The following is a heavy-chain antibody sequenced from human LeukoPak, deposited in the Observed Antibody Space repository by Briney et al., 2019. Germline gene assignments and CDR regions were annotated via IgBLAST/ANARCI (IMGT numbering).Heavy chain of an antibody. CDR1: GDSVSTNSAA. CDR3: VRGFSTFFDY. D-gene: IGHD3-10*01. J-gene: IGHJ4*02. CDR2: TYYRSKWYN. Sequence: SQTLSLTCAISGDSVSTNSAARNWIRQSPSRGLEWLGRTYYRSKWYNDYAISVKSRMTINPDTSKNQFSLQLNSVTPEDTAVYYCVRGFSTFFDYWGQGTLVTVSS. V-gene: IGHV6-1*01.